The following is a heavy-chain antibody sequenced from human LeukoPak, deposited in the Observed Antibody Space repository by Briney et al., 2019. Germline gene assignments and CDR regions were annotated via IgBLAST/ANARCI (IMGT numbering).Heavy chain of an antibody. CDR3: ARDRAMAGTNDAFDI. V-gene: IGHV4-4*07. CDR1: GGSISSYY. Sequence: PSETLSLTCTVSGGSISSYYWSWIRQPAGKGLEWIGRIYTSGSTNYNPSLKSRVTMSVDTSKNQFSLKLSSVTAADTAVYYCARDRAMAGTNDAFDIWGQGIMVTVSS. CDR2: IYTSGST. D-gene: IGHD2-8*01. J-gene: IGHJ3*02.